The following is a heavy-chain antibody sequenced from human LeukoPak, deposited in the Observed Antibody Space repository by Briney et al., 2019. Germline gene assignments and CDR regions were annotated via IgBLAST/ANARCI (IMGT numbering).Heavy chain of an antibody. J-gene: IGHJ6*03. CDR2: INHSGST. CDR1: GDSISSTSYY. D-gene: IGHD3-10*01. Sequence: SETLSLTCTVSGDSISSTSYYWDWIRQPPGKGLEWIVEINHSGSTNYNPSLKSRVTISVDTSKNQFSLKLSSVTAADTAVYYCARKRITMVRGVTAYYYYYYMDVWGKGTTVTVSS. V-gene: IGHV4-39*07. CDR3: ARKRITMVRGVTAYYYYYYMDV.